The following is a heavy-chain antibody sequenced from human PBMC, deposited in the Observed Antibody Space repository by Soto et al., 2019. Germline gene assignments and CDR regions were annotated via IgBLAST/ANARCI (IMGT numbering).Heavy chain of an antibody. CDR3: VRGHDYYDSSGLVA. J-gene: IGHJ5*02. V-gene: IGHV3-74*01. Sequence: GGSLRLSCAASGFTFSSYWMHWVRQAPGKGLVWVSRINSDGSSTIYADSVKGRFTISRDNAKNTLYLQMNSLRAEDTALYYCVRGHDYYDSSGLVAWGQGTLVTVSS. D-gene: IGHD3-22*01. CDR1: GFTFSSYW. CDR2: INSDGSST.